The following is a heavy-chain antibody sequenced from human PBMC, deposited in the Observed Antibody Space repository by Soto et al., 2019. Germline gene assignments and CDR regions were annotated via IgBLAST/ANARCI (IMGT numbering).Heavy chain of an antibody. CDR2: IIPIFGTA. D-gene: IGHD3-22*01. CDR3: ARERHDSSGYYGYYYGMDV. J-gene: IGHJ6*02. Sequence: QVQLVQSGAEVKKPGSSVKVSCKASGGTFSSYAISWVRQAPGQGLEWMGGIIPIFGTANYAQKFQGRVTITADESTSTAYMELSSLRSEDTAVYYCARERHDSSGYYGYYYGMDVWGQGTTVTVSS. V-gene: IGHV1-69*01. CDR1: GGTFSSYA.